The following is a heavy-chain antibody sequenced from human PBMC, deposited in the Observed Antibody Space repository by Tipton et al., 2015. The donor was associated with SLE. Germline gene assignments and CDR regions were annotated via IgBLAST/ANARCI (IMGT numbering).Heavy chain of an antibody. J-gene: IGHJ4*02. Sequence: SLRLSCAVSGFTVSSYYMSWVRQAPGKGLEWVSLIYSSGSTYYADSVMGRLTISRDRCKNTLHLQMNSLRPEDTAVYYCGRVRFQAFTSYYFDYWDQGNLVTVSS. CDR2: IYSSGST. CDR1: GFTVSSYY. D-gene: IGHD3-10*01. CDR3: GRVRFQAFTSYYFDY. V-gene: IGHV3-66*02.